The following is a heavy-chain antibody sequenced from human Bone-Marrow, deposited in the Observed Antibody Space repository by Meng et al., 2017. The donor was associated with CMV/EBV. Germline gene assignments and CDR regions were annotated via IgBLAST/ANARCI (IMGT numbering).Heavy chain of an antibody. J-gene: IGHJ6*02. CDR3: TMVAARVDPYYYAMDV. V-gene: IGHV3-72*01. D-gene: IGHD6-25*01. Sequence: GGSLRLSCAASGFTFTTYDMTWVRQAPGKGREWVGRIKNKPNGYTPEYAASVKGRFINSRDDSKNSLYLQMKSLKTEDTAVYYCTMVAARVDPYYYAMDVWGQGTTVTVSS. CDR1: GFTFTTYD. CDR2: IKNKPNGYTP.